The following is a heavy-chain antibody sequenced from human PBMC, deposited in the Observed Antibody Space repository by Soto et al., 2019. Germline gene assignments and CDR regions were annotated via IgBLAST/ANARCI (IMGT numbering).Heavy chain of an antibody. CDR3: ARPPHGDYLGPGRTWFDH. CDR2: GKQDGSDK. Sequence: GGSLRLSCAASGFTFTDDGMSWVRQAPGKGPGWVANGKQDGSDKYYAESVKGRCTISRDNAKNSRYLQMDSPTAAATAVYYCARPPHGDYLGPGRTWFDHWGPGTLVTVSS. D-gene: IGHD4-17*01. CDR1: GFTFTDDG. V-gene: IGHV3-7*03. J-gene: IGHJ5*02.